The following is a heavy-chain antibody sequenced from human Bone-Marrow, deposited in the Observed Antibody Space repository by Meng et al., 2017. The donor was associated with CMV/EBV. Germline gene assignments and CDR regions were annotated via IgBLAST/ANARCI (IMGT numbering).Heavy chain of an antibody. Sequence: GESLKISCAASGFTFSSYSMNWVRQAPGKGLEWVSYISSSSSTIYYADSVKGRFTISRDNAKNSLYLQMNSLRAEDTAVYYCARDGGEGYCSSTSCYWGGYFDYWGQGTLVTVSS. J-gene: IGHJ4*02. D-gene: IGHD2-2*01. CDR2: ISSSSSTI. CDR1: GFTFSSYS. V-gene: IGHV3-48*04. CDR3: ARDGGEGYCSSTSCYWGGYFDY.